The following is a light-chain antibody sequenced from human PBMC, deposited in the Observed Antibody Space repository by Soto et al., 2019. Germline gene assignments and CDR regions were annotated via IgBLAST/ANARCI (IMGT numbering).Light chain of an antibody. CDR3: EQYKSWWPIT. Sequence: EIVLTQSPATLSVSPGERATLSCRASQNIDNKLVWYQQKPGQAPSLLLSNAVTRVPGIPARFSGSGFGTDFTLTISSLQPEDFAIYYCEQYKSWWPITFGQGTRLEI. CDR2: NAV. J-gene: IGKJ5*01. CDR1: QNIDNK. V-gene: IGKV3-15*01.